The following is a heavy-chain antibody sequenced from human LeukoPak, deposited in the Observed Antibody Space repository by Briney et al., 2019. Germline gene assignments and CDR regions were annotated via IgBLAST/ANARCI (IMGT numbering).Heavy chain of an antibody. CDR3: ARGYYYDSSGYYYPTGDFDY. Sequence: SVKVSCKASGYTFTSYDINWVRQATGQGLEWMGWMNPNSGNTGYAQKFQGRVTMTRNTSISTAYMELSSLRSEDTAVYYCARGYYYDSSGYYYPTGDFDYWGQGTLVTVSS. J-gene: IGHJ4*02. D-gene: IGHD3-22*01. CDR1: GYTFTSYD. V-gene: IGHV1-8*01. CDR2: MNPNSGNT.